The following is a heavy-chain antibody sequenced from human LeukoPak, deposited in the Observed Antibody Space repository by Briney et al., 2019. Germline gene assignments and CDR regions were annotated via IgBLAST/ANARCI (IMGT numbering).Heavy chain of an antibody. D-gene: IGHD3-16*02. CDR2: IYYSGST. Sequence: SETLSLTCAVSGGSISSSSYYWGWIRQTPGKGLEWIGSIYYSGSTYYNPSLKSRVTISVDTSKNQFSLKLSSVTAADTAVYYCARRDNNDYVWGSYHPDYWGQGTLVTASS. V-gene: IGHV4-39*01. J-gene: IGHJ4*02. CDR3: ARRDNNDYVWGSYHPDY. CDR1: GGSISSSSYY.